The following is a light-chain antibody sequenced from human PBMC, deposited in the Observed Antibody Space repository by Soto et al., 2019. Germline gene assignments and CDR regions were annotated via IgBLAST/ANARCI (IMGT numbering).Light chain of an antibody. CDR2: EVS. V-gene: IGLV2-8*01. CDR1: SSDVGGYNY. J-gene: IGLJ3*02. Sequence: QSALTQPPSASGSPGQSVIISCTGTSSDVGGYNYVSWYQQDPGKAPKLMIYEVSKRPSGVPDRFSGSTSGNTASLTVSGLQVEDEAAYYCSSYAGSSNGGWLFGGGTKLTVL. CDR3: SSYAGSSNGGWL.